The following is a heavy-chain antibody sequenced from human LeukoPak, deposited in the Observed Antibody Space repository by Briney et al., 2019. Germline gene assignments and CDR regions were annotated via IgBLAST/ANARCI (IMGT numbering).Heavy chain of an antibody. CDR2: INGDGSST. J-gene: IGHJ4*02. D-gene: IGHD6-19*01. CDR3: ARGSTSGWPDYFYY. Sequence: GGSRRLAWAASGFTLSSYWMHWVRQAPGKGLVWVSRINGDGSSTPYADSVKGRFTISRNNAKNTLYRQMHSLRADDTAVYSCARGSTSGWPDYFYYWGQESVVTVSS. CDR1: GFTLSSYW. V-gene: IGHV3-74*01.